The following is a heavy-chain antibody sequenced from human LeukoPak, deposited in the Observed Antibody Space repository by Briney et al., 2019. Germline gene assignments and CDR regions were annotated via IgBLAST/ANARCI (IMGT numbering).Heavy chain of an antibody. CDR3: AKEPQTGDYFTSDS. CDR1: GFTFTSYT. D-gene: IGHD4-17*01. J-gene: IGHJ4*02. Sequence: PGGSLRLSCVASGFTFTSYTMLWFRQAPGKGLEWVSAVNNRGVTYYPGSVKGRLTTSRDNSKNTLYLQMSSLRVEDTAIYFCAKEPQTGDYFTSDSRGQGTLVSDSS. V-gene: IGHV3-23*01. CDR2: VNNRGVT.